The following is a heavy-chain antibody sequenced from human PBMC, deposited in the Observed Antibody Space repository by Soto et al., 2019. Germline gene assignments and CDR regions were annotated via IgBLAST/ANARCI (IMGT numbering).Heavy chain of an antibody. Sequence: SETLSLTCGVSGYSINSGYYWGWRRQPPGKGLAWIGSVFHSGTTYQNPSLKTRATISVDTSRNQFSWELDSVTASDTAVYYCAAEYYDIIGYYPFDPWGQGTLVTVSS. CDR3: AAEYYDIIGYYPFDP. V-gene: IGHV4-38-2*01. CDR1: GYSINSGYY. D-gene: IGHD3-22*01. J-gene: IGHJ5*02. CDR2: VFHSGTT.